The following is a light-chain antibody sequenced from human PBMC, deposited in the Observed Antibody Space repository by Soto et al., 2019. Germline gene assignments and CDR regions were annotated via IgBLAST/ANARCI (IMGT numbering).Light chain of an antibody. J-gene: IGKJ2*01. CDR2: NVS. Sequence: DVVMTQSPLSLPVTLGQPASISCRSSQSLVHSDGNTYLSWFLQRPGQSPRRLIYNVSNRDSRVPVRFRGSGSGTDFTLTISRVEAEDVGVYYCMQGTHWPPYTFGQGTKLEIK. CDR1: QSLVHSDGNTY. V-gene: IGKV2-30*02. CDR3: MQGTHWPPYT.